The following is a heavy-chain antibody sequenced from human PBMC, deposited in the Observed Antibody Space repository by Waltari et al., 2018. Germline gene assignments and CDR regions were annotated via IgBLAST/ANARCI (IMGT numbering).Heavy chain of an antibody. J-gene: IGHJ4*02. CDR2: INHGGST. CDR1: GGSFSGYY. CDR3: ARGWDTAMADY. V-gene: IGHV4-34*01. D-gene: IGHD5-18*01. Sequence: QVQLQQWGAGLLKPSETLSLTCAVYGGSFSGYYWSWIRQPPGKGLEWLGEINHGGSTNYTPSLKSRVTISVDTSKNQFSLKLSSVTAADTAVYYCARGWDTAMADYWGQGTLVTVSS.